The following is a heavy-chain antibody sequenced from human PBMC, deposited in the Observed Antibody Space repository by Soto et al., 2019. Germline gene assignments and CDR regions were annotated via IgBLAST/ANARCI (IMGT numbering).Heavy chain of an antibody. D-gene: IGHD2-2*01. J-gene: IGHJ6*03. CDR3: ARGAGCSSTSCSRYYCYSYMDV. CDR2: INHSGST. Sequence: SETLSLTCAVYGGSFSGYYWSWIRQPPGKGLEWIGEINHSGSTNYNPSLKSRVTISVDTSKNQFSLKLSSVTAADTAVYYCARGAGCSSTSCSRYYCYSYMDVWGKGTTVTVSS. CDR1: GGSFSGYY. V-gene: IGHV4-34*01.